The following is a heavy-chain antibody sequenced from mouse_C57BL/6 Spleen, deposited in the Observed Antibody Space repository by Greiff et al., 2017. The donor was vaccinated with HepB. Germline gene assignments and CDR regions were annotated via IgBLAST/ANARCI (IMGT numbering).Heavy chain of an antibody. V-gene: IGHV1-26*01. CDR1: GYTFTDYY. J-gene: IGHJ3*01. Sequence: VQLKESGPELVKPGASVKISCKASGYTFTDYYMNWVKQSHGKSLEWIGDINPNNGGTSYNQKFKGKATLTVDKSSSTAYMELRSLTSEDSAVYYCARPYYGNYAWFAYWGQGTLVTVSA. CDR3: ARPYYGNYAWFAY. D-gene: IGHD2-10*01. CDR2: INPNNGGT.